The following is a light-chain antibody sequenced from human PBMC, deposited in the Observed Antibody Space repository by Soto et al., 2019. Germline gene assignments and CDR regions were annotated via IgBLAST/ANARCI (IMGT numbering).Light chain of an antibody. V-gene: IGKV1-33*01. Sequence: DIQMTQSPSSLFVSVGDRVTITCQASQDISDFLNWYQQKPGKAPKVLIYDTSKLETGVPSRFSGSGSGTHFSLTISSLQSEDSATYYCQQYDDLPITFGQGTRLEIK. CDR1: QDISDF. CDR2: DTS. CDR3: QQYDDLPIT. J-gene: IGKJ5*01.